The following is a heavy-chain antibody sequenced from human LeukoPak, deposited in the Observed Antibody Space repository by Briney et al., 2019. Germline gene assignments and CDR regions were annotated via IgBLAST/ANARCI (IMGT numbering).Heavy chain of an antibody. Sequence: GGSLRLSCAASGFTFSSYAMSWVRQAPGKGLEWVSAISGSGGSTYYADSEKGRFTISRDNSKNTLYLQMNSLRAEDTAVYYCANGIASGELMVRPWNHWGQGTLVTVSS. CDR2: ISGSGGST. CDR3: ANGIASGELMVRPWNH. D-gene: IGHD3-10*01. J-gene: IGHJ5*02. CDR1: GFTFSSYA. V-gene: IGHV3-23*01.